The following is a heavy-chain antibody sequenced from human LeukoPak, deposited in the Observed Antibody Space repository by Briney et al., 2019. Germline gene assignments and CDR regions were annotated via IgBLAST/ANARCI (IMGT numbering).Heavy chain of an antibody. D-gene: IGHD3-22*01. V-gene: IGHV3-15*01. CDR1: GFTFSNAW. CDR2: IKSKTDGGTT. Sequence: GGSLRLSCAASGFTFSNAWMSWVRQAPGKELEWVGRIKSKTDGGTTDYAAPVKGRFTISRDDSKNTLYLQMNSLKTEDTAVYYCTTEYYYDSSGYKLDYWGQGTLVTVSS. CDR3: TTEYYYDSSGYKLDY. J-gene: IGHJ4*02.